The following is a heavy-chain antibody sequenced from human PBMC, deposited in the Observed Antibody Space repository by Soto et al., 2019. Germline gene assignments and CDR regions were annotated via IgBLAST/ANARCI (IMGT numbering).Heavy chain of an antibody. CDR1: GFTFSSYS. Sequence: EVQLVESGGGLVQPGGSLRLSCAASGFTFSSYSMNWVRQAPGKGLEWVSYISSSSSTIYYADSVKGRFTISRDNAKNSLDLQMNRLRDEDTAVYYCERVRCYYYDLEYWGQGTLVTVSS. J-gene: IGHJ4*02. CDR3: ERVRCYYYDLEY. CDR2: ISSSSSTI. D-gene: IGHD3-22*01. V-gene: IGHV3-48*02.